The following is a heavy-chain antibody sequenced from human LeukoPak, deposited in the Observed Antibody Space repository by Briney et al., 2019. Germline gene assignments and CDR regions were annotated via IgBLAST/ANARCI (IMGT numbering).Heavy chain of an antibody. D-gene: IGHD5-12*01. CDR2: FDPEDGET. J-gene: IGHJ4*02. CDR3: ATVLVAIPDEYYYFDY. V-gene: IGHV1-24*01. CDR1: GYTFTGYY. Sequence: ASVKVSCKASGYTFTGYYMHWVRQAPGKGLEWMGGFDPEDGETIYAQKFQGRVTMTEDTSTDTAYMELSSLRSEDTAVYYCATVLVAIPDEYYYFDYWGQGTLVTVSS.